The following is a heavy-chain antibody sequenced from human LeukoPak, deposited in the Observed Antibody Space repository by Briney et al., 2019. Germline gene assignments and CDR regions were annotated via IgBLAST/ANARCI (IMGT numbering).Heavy chain of an antibody. CDR1: GFTFSDYY. D-gene: IGHD3-22*01. V-gene: IGHV3-11*01. CDR2: ISSSGSTI. CDR3: ARDLENHYYDSSGYFHDAFDI. Sequence: GGSLRLSCAASGFTFSDYYMSWIRQAPGKGLEWVSYISSSGSTIYYADSVKGRFTISRDNAKNSLYLQMNSLRAEDTAVYYCARDLENHYYDSSGYFHDAFDIWGQGTMVTVSS. J-gene: IGHJ3*02.